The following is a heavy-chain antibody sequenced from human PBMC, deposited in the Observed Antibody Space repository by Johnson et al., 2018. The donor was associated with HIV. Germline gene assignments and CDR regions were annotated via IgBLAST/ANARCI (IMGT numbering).Heavy chain of an antibody. D-gene: IGHD6-6*01. CDR1: GFTFDDYG. J-gene: IGHJ3*02. Sequence: VQLVESGGGVVRPGGSLRLSCAASGFTFDDYGMSWVRQAPGQGLEWVSGINWNGGSTGYADSVKGRFTISRDNAKKSLYLQMNSLRAEDTALYYCAKAGPREYSSSLDAFDIWGQGTMVTVSS. V-gene: IGHV3-20*04. CDR2: INWNGGST. CDR3: AKAGPREYSSSLDAFDI.